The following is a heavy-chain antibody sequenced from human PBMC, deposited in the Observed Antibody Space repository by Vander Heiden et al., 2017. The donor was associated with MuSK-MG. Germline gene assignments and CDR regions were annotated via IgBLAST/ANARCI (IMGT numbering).Heavy chain of an antibody. V-gene: IGHV1-69*01. Sequence: QVQLVQSGAEVTTPGSSVTISCKASGGTFSRYAISWVRQAPGQGLEWMGGIIPIFGTANYAQKFQGRVTITADESTSTAYMELSSLRSEDTAVYYCARHDNLVRGVIVTAAIDYWGQGTLVTVSS. D-gene: IGHD3-10*01. J-gene: IGHJ4*02. CDR3: ARHDNLVRGVIVTAAIDY. CDR1: GGTFSRYA. CDR2: IIPIFGTA.